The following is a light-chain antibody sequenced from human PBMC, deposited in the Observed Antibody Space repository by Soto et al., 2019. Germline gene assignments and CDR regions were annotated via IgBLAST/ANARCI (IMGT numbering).Light chain of an antibody. CDR3: QQRSSWFT. CDR2: DAS. V-gene: IGKV3-11*01. Sequence: IVLTHSPATLSLSPGERATLSCRASQSVGSSLAWYQQKPGQPPRLLIYDASNRATGIPARFSGSGSGTDFTLTISGLEPEDFAVYYCQQRSSWFTFGQGTKLDIK. CDR1: QSVGSS. J-gene: IGKJ2*01.